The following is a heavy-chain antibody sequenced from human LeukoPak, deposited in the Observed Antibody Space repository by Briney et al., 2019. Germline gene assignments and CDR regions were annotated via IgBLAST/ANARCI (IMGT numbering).Heavy chain of an antibody. D-gene: IGHD6-13*01. CDR2: IIPIFGTA. CDR3: ARGAAAVFDY. V-gene: IGHV1-69*05. Sequence: GASVKVSCKASGYTFTSYGISWVRQAPGQGLEWMGRIIPIFGTANYAQKFQGRVTITTDESTSTAYMELSSLRSEDTAVYYCARGAAAVFDYWGQGTLVTVSS. CDR1: GYTFTSYG. J-gene: IGHJ4*02.